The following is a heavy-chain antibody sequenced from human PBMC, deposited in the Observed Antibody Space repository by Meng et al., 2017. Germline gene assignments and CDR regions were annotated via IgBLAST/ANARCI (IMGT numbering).Heavy chain of an antibody. CDR2: IKTKANSYAT. J-gene: IGHJ3*02. CDR1: GFTFSGSV. D-gene: IGHD1-26*01. V-gene: IGHV3-73*01. CDR3: TSRRGLGADDAFDI. Sequence: LTGAASGFTFSGSVMHWVRQASGKGLEWVGRIKTKANSYATTYAASVKGSFTISRDDSKNTAYLQMNSLKSEDTAVYYCTSRRGLGADDAFDIWGQGTKVTVSS.